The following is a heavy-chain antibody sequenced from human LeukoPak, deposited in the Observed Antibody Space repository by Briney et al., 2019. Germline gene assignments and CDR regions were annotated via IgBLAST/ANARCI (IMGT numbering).Heavy chain of an antibody. V-gene: IGHV1-2*06. J-gene: IGHJ4*02. Sequence: ASVKVSCKASGYTFTGYYMHWVRQAPGQGLEWMGRINPNRGGTNYAQKFQGRVTMTRDTSISTAYMELSRLRSDDTAVYYCAREALTGTTHRSFDYWGQGTLVTVSS. CDR2: INPNRGGT. D-gene: IGHD1-7*01. CDR1: GYTFTGYY. CDR3: AREALTGTTHRSFDY.